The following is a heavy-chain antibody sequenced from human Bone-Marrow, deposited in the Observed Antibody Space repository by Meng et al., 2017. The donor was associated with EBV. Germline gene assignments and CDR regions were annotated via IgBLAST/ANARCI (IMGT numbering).Heavy chain of an antibody. CDR1: GFNFIDYY. D-gene: IGHD3-16*01. CDR3: ANEGGELKG. Sequence: VQVVEAGGGLVEPGGAFKLSCAAFGFNFIDYYRRWLRQARGRVLGCVSYISSSGSTIYYAGSVKSRFTISRDNAKNALYMQRNRLTAEDTAVYYCANEGGELKGWGQGTLVTVSS. CDR2: ISSSGSTI. V-gene: IGHV3-11*01. J-gene: IGHJ4*02.